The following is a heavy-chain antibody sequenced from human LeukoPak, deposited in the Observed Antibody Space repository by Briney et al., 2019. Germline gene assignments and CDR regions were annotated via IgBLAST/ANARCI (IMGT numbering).Heavy chain of an antibody. CDR1: GFTFSSYE. J-gene: IGHJ6*03. Sequence: QSGGSLRLSCAASGFTFSSYEMNWVRQTPGKGLEWISYISSSGTTIYYADSVKGRFTISRDNAKNSLYLQLNSLRAEDTAVYYCARDGRSSSRGPYYYYYYMDVWGKGTTVTISS. D-gene: IGHD6-6*01. CDR3: ARDGRSSSRGPYYYYYYMDV. CDR2: ISSSGTTI. V-gene: IGHV3-48*03.